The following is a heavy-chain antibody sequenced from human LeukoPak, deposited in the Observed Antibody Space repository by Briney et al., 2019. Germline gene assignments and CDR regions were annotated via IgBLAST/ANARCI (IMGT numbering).Heavy chain of an antibody. CDR3: ARAANHYYDSSGYLLPFDSYYYYYMDV. CDR1: GYTFTSYG. V-gene: IGHV1-18*01. D-gene: IGHD3-22*01. CDR2: ISAYNGNT. Sequence: GASVKVSCKASGYTFTSYGISWVRQAPGQGLEWMGWISAYNGNTNYAQKLQGRVTMTTDTSTSTAYMELRSLRSDDTAVYYCARAANHYYDSSGYLLPFDSYYYYYMDVWGKGTTVTVSS. J-gene: IGHJ6*03.